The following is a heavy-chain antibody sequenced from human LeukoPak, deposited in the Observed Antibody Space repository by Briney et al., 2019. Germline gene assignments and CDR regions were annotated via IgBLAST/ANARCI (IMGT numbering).Heavy chain of an antibody. CDR1: GFTFSSYW. Sequence: PGGSLRLSCAASGFTFSSYWMSWVRQAPGKGLERVANIKQDRSEKYNVDSVKGRFTISRDNAKNSLYLQMNSLRAEDTAVYYCAREDWSGGSCYFDYWGQGTLVTVSS. V-gene: IGHV3-7*03. J-gene: IGHJ4*02. CDR3: AREDWSGGSCYFDY. CDR2: IKQDRSEK. D-gene: IGHD2-15*01.